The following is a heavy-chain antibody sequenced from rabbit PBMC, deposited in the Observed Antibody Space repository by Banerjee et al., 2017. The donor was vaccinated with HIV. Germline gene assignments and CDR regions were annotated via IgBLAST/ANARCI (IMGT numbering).Heavy chain of an antibody. CDR1: GFPFSSRYW. V-gene: IGHV1S45*01. CDR3: VSDLTGVMSWNFNL. D-gene: IGHD4-2*01. J-gene: IGHJ4*01. Sequence: QEQLEESGGALDTRGASLTLTCTASGFPFSSRYWMCWGRQAPGKGLVWIGCVDTDSDSAFFASWVISLFTITKTSSTTVTLQMTSLTAADTASFFGVSDLTGVMSWNFNLWGQGTLVTVS. CDR2: VDTDSDSA.